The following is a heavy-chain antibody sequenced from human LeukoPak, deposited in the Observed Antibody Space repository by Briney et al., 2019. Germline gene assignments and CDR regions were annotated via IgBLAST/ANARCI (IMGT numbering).Heavy chain of an antibody. CDR3: AHGRPRAGFEY. D-gene: IGHD6-19*01. J-gene: IGHJ4*02. CDR1: GGSISSHY. CDR2: IYYSGST. Sequence: PSETLSLTCTVSGGSISSHYWSWIRQPPGKGLEWIGNIYYSGSTNYNPSLKSRVTISVDTSKNQFSLKLSSVTAADTAVYYCAHGRPRAGFEYWGQGTLVTVSS. V-gene: IGHV4-59*11.